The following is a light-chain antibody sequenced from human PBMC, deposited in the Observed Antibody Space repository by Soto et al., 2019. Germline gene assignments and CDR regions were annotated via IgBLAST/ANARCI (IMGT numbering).Light chain of an antibody. J-gene: IGLJ1*01. CDR2: RNN. Sequence: QSALTQPPSASGTPGQRVTISCSGSSSNIGSNYVYWYQQLPGTAPKLLIYRNNQRPSGVPDRFSGSKSGTSASLAISGLRSEDEADYYCADWDDRLSGSYVFGTGTKVTVL. V-gene: IGLV1-47*01. CDR1: SSNIGSNY. CDR3: ADWDDRLSGSYV.